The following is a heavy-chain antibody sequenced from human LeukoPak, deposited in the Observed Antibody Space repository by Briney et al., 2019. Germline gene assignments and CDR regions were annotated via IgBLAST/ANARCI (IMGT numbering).Heavy chain of an antibody. Sequence: SETLSLTCTVSGGSISSYYWSWIRQTSGKGLEWIGYIYYSGSTNYNPSLKSRVNISVDTSKNQFSLKLSSVTAADTALYYCASLYCSSTSCYLFHWGQGTLVTVSS. D-gene: IGHD2-2*01. J-gene: IGHJ4*02. CDR1: GGSISSYY. CDR2: IYYSGST. CDR3: ASLYCSSTSCYLFH. V-gene: IGHV4-59*08.